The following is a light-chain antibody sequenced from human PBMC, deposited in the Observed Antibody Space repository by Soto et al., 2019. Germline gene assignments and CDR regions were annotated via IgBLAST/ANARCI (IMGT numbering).Light chain of an antibody. V-gene: IGKV3-20*01. Sequence: VVLAQAPGTLSLSPGEIATLSGRTSQTVSSSFLAWYQQTPGQAPRLLIYDASIRATDIPDRFTGSGSGTDFTLTISRLEPEDFAVYYCHQYGYLGTFGQGTKVDIK. CDR1: QTVSSSF. CDR3: HQYGYLGT. J-gene: IGKJ1*01. CDR2: DAS.